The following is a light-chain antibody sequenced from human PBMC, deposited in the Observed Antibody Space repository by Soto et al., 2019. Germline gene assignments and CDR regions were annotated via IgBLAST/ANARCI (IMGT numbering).Light chain of an antibody. V-gene: IGKV1-5*01. CDR2: DAS. J-gene: IGKJ4*01. CDR3: QQYNSYSLT. Sequence: DIQMTQSPSTLSASVGDRVTITCRASQSISSWLAWYQQKPGQAPKLLIYDASSLESGVPSRFSGSGSGTEFTLTISSLLPDDFATYDCQQYNSYSLTFGGGTKVEIK. CDR1: QSISSW.